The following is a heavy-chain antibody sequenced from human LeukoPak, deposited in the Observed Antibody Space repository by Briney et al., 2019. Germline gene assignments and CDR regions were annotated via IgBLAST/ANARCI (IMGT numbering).Heavy chain of an antibody. CDR3: ARDQGYYDFWSGYAY. Sequence: GSSVKVSCKSSGDTFYNYPISWVRQAPGQGLEWMGWISAYNGNTNYAQKLQGGVTMTTDTSTSTAYMELRSLRSDDTAVYYCARDQGYYDFWSGYAYWGQGTLVTVSS. D-gene: IGHD3-3*01. J-gene: IGHJ4*02. CDR2: ISAYNGNT. V-gene: IGHV1-18*01. CDR1: GDTFYNYP.